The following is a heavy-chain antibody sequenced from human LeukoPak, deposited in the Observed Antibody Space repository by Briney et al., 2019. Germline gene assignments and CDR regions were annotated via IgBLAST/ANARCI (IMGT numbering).Heavy chain of an antibody. Sequence: SVKVSCKASGGTFSSYAISWVRQAPGQGLEWMGGIIPIFGTANYAQKFQGRVTITADESTSTAYMELSSLRSEDTAAYYCARSGVVVVALYYFDYWGQGTLVTVSS. CDR1: GGTFSSYA. V-gene: IGHV1-69*13. CDR2: IIPIFGTA. J-gene: IGHJ4*02. D-gene: IGHD2-15*01. CDR3: ARSGVVVVALYYFDY.